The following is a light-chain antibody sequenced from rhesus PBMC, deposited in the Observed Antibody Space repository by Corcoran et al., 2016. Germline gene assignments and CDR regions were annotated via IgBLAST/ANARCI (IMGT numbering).Light chain of an antibody. CDR3: SSYTVTNTCI. V-gene: IGLV2-32*02. CDR2: EVS. CDR1: SSDIGGSDF. J-gene: IGLJ1*01. Sequence: QAALTQPRSVSGSPGQSVTISCSGTSSDIGGSDFVSWFQHLPGTAPKLVIYEVSKRPSGVSDRFSGSKSVNTASLTISGLQAEDEADYYCSSYTVTNTCIFGTGARLSVL.